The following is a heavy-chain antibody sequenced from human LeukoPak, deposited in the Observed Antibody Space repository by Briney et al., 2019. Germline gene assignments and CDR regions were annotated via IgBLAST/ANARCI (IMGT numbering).Heavy chain of an antibody. CDR3: AKDEGSDPDSFDI. CDR2: ISSSSSYI. D-gene: IGHD2-21*02. J-gene: IGHJ3*02. CDR1: GFTFSSYS. Sequence: GGSLRLSCAASGFTFSSYSMNWVRQAPGKGLEWVSSISSSSSYIYYADSVKGRFTISRDNAKNSLYLQMNSLGAEDTAVYYCAKDEGSDPDSFDIWGQGTMVTVSS. V-gene: IGHV3-21*01.